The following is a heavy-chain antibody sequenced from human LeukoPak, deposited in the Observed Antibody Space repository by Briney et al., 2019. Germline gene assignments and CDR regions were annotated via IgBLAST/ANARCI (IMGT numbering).Heavy chain of an antibody. Sequence: ASVKVSCKASGYTFTSYDINWVRQAPGQGLEGMGWMNPNSGNTGYAQKFQGRVTITRNTSISTAYMELSSLRSDDTAVYYCARVRYRLAETYIDYWGQGTLVTVSS. V-gene: IGHV1-8*03. CDR2: MNPNSGNT. CDR1: GYTFTSYD. J-gene: IGHJ4*02. D-gene: IGHD3-16*01. CDR3: ARVRYRLAETYIDY.